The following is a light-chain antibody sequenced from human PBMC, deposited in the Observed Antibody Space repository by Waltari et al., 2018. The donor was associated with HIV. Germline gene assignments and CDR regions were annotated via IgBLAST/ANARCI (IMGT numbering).Light chain of an antibody. J-gene: IGKJ1*01. Sequence: DIQMTQSRSSLSASVGDTVTISCRASRSISYYLNWYQQNPGEGPKVLISAASNWQSGVPSRFSGSGSGTDFTLTISSLRPEDFATYYCQQSYNTPRTFGQGTKVEIK. V-gene: IGKV1-39*01. CDR3: QQSYNTPRT. CDR1: RSISYY. CDR2: AAS.